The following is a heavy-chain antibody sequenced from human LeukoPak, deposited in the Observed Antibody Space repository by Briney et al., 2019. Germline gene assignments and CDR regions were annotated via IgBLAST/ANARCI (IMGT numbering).Heavy chain of an antibody. CDR3: AKSYYDSSGYRGDLEY. CDR1: GFTFSSYG. J-gene: IGHJ4*02. D-gene: IGHD3-22*01. Sequence: GGTLRLSCAASGFTFSSYGMSWVRQAPGKWLEWVSSINGNGGSTYYADSVKGRFTISRDNSKSTLYLQMNSLRAEDTAVYYCAKSYYDSSGYRGDLEYWGQGTLVTVSS. V-gene: IGHV3-23*01. CDR2: INGNGGST.